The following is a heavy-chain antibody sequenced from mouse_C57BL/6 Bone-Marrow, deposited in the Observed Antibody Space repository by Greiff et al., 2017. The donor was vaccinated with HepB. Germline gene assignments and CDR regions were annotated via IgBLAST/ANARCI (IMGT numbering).Heavy chain of an antibody. CDR2: ISPRSGNT. CDR3: ARDPTVVDDY. V-gene: IGHV1-81*01. Sequence: VQLQQSGAELARPGASVKLSCKASGYTFTSYGISWVKQRTGQGLEWIGEISPRSGNTYYNEKFKGKATLTADKSSSTAYMELRSLTSEDSAVYFCARDPTVVDDYWGQGTTLTVSS. D-gene: IGHD1-1*01. CDR1: GYTFTSYG. J-gene: IGHJ2*01.